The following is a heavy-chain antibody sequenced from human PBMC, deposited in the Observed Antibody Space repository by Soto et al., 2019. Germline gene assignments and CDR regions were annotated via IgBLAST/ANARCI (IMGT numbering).Heavy chain of an antibody. D-gene: IGHD3-9*01. V-gene: IGHV1-46*03. J-gene: IGHJ6*02. CDR2: INPSGGST. CDR3: ARGDKLRYFDWLLGAMDYYYYGMDV. CDR1: GYTFTSYA. Sequence: ASVKVSCKASGYTFTSYAMHWVRQAPGQGLEWMGIINPSGGSTSYAQKFQGRVTMTRDTSTSTVYMELSSLRSEDTAVYYCARGDKLRYFDWLLGAMDYYYYGMDVWGQGTTVTVSS.